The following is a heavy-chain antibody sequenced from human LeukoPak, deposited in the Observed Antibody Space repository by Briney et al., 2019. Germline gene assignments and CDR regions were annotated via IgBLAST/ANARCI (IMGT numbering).Heavy chain of an antibody. CDR2: INPSGGRT. CDR1: GYTFTSYH. D-gene: IGHD1-1*01. CDR3: ARLPLESVAFDI. J-gene: IGHJ3*02. V-gene: IGHV1-46*01. Sequence: ASVKVSCKASGYTFTSYHLHWVRQAPGQGLEWMGIINPSGGRTTYSQKFQDRVTMTRDTSTSTVYMELSSLRSEDTAVYYCARLPLESVAFDIWGQGTMVTVSS.